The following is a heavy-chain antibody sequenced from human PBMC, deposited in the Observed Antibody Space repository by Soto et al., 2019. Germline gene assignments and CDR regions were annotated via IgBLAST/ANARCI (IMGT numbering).Heavy chain of an antibody. D-gene: IGHD2-2*01. J-gene: IGHJ4*02. CDR1: GFTFSSYA. CDR3: AKTSRGFVVVVPLDY. V-gene: IGHV3-23*01. CDR2: ISGSGGST. Sequence: EVQLLESGGGLVQPGGSLRLSCAASGFTFSSYAMSWVRQAPGKGLEWVSAISGSGGSTYYADSVKGRFTISRDNSKNPLYRQMNSLRAEDPAVYYCAKTSRGFVVVVPLDYWGQGTLVTVSS.